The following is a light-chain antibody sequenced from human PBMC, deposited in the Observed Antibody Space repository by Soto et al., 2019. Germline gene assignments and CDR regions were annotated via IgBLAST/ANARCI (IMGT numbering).Light chain of an antibody. Sequence: EIVMTQSPVTLSVSPGERATLSCRASQSVSSNLAWYQQKPGQAPRLLIYGASTRATGIAARFSGSGSGTEFTLTISSLQSEDFAVYSCQQYNNWPPYTFGQGTKLEIK. CDR2: GAS. V-gene: IGKV3-15*01. J-gene: IGKJ2*01. CDR3: QQYNNWPPYT. CDR1: QSVSSN.